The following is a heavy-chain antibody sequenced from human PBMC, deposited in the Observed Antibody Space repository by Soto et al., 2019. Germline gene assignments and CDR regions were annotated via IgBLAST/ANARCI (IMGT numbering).Heavy chain of an antibody. CDR1: CGSISSYY. V-gene: IGHV4-59*01. Sequence: QLQESGPGLVMPSETLALTCTVSCGSISSYYWSCIRQPPGKGLVWMGYIYDSGITNYNPSLKSRVTISADKSTIHSSVQRSSVTAADKYVYYCARGVVVPAAEKTFAPWGQGTLATASP. CDR3: ARGVVVPAAEKTFAP. CDR2: IYDSGIT. D-gene: IGHD2-2*01. J-gene: IGHJ5*02.